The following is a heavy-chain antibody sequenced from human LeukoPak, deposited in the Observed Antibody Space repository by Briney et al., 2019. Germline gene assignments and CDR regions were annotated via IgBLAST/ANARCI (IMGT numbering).Heavy chain of an antibody. CDR2: INHSGST. V-gene: IGHV4-39*07. J-gene: IGHJ4*02. D-gene: IGHD3-3*01. CDR3: ARRSGYYDFWSGYYSLDY. Sequence: SETLSLTCTVSGGSISSSSYYWSWIRQPPGKGLEWIGEINHSGSTNYNPSLKSRVTISVDTSKNQFSLKLSSVTAADTAVYYCARRSGYYDFWSGYYSLDYWGQGTLVTVSS. CDR1: GGSISSSSYY.